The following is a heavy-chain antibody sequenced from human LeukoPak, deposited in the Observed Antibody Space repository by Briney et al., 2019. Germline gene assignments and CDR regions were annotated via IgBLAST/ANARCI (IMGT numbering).Heavy chain of an antibody. Sequence: AETLSLTCTVSGVSISSYYWSWIRQPPGKGLECIGYIYYSGSTNYNPSLKSRVTIPGDTSKNQCSRKRSSVTAPNTAVYSCARSGIAVAVGSSAYYNWFDPWGQGTLVTVSS. CDR3: ARSGIAVAVGSSAYYNWFDP. V-gene: IGHV4-59*08. D-gene: IGHD6-19*01. J-gene: IGHJ5*02. CDR2: IYYSGST. CDR1: GVSISSYY.